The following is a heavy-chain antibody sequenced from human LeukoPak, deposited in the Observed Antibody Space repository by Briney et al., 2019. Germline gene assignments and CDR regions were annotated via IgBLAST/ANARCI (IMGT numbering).Heavy chain of an antibody. D-gene: IGHD3-22*01. V-gene: IGHV4-39*01. Sequence: SETLSLTCTVSGDSISSSRYYWGWIRQPPGKGLEWIGSVSYSGSPYYNPSLKSRVTTSVDTSKNQFSLRLSSVTATDTAMYYCARQLSSGYYEYVFDYWGQGTLVTVSS. CDR3: ARQLSSGYYEYVFDY. J-gene: IGHJ4*02. CDR2: VSYSGSP. CDR1: GDSISSSRYY.